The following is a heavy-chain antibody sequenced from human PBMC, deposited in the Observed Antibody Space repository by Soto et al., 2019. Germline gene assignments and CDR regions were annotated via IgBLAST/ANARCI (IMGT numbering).Heavy chain of an antibody. V-gene: IGHV1-8*01. CDR2: MDIKNDYT. D-gene: IGHD3-10*01. CDR3: GGVDFGPSYKRGPSGSDP. J-gene: IGHJ5*02. CDR1: GYTFINKD. Sequence: QVQLVQSGATVKSPGASVKVSCKASGYTFINKDITWVRQAAGQGLEWMGWMDIKNDYTVYAQKFKGRVTMTRDTPINTAYRELGALRPGDTALYFFGGVDFGPSYKRGPSGSDPGGQETLVTFPA.